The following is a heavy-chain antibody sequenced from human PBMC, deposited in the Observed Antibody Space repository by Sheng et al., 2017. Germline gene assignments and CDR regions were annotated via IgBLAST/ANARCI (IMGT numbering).Heavy chain of an antibody. CDR3: ARNGHLTNGWQLEGWFDP. Sequence: QVQLQESGPGLVKPSETLSLTCTVSGGSVSSGSYYWSWIRQPPGKGLEWIGRIFSRGGTNYNPSLKSRITMTVDTSKNQFSLKLTSVTAADTAVYYCARNGHLTNGWQLEGWFDPWGQGTLVTVSS. CDR2: IFSRGGT. CDR1: GGSVSSGSYY. D-gene: IGHD2-8*01. V-gene: IGHV4-61*01. J-gene: IGHJ5*02.